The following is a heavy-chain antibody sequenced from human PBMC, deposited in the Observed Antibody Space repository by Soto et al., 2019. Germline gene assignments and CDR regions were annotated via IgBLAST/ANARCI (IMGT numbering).Heavy chain of an antibody. Sequence: QVQLVESGGGGVQPGGSRRLSLEASGFTFSNYGLHGVRKAPGKGLEWVAVISYDGNNRYYGDSVKGRFTISRDNSKNTVYLQMNSLRVEDTAVYYCASTWSGYYYFDSWGQGTLVTVSS. V-gene: IGHV3-30*03. CDR3: ASTWSGYYYFDS. J-gene: IGHJ4*02. CDR1: GFTFSNYG. CDR2: ISYDGNNR. D-gene: IGHD3-3*01.